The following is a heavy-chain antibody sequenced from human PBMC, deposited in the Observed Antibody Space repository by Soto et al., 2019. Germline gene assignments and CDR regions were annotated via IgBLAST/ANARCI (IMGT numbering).Heavy chain of an antibody. CDR2: ISAYNGNT. V-gene: IGHV1-18*01. CDR3: ARDSVYCSGDSCYPFDY. Sequence: QVQLVQSGAEVKKPGASVKVSCKASGYTFITYGISWVRQAPGQGLEWMGWISAYNGNTNSAQKLQGRVTMTTDTSTSTAYMELRSLRSDDTAVYYCARDSVYCSGDSCYPFDYWGQGTLVTVSS. D-gene: IGHD2-15*01. J-gene: IGHJ4*02. CDR1: GYTFITYG.